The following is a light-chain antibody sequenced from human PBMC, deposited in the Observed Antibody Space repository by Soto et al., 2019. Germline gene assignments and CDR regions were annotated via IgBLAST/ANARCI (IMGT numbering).Light chain of an antibody. CDR1: SNNVGRYNL. J-gene: IGLJ2*01. CDR3: CSYAGDNRGV. V-gene: IGLV2-23*01. Sequence: QSVLTQPASVSGSPGQSITISCTGTSNNVGRYNLVSWYQQHPGKAPKLMIYEASKRPSGVSNRFSASKSGNTASLTISGLQAEDEADYYCCSYAGDNRGVFGGGTKVTVL. CDR2: EAS.